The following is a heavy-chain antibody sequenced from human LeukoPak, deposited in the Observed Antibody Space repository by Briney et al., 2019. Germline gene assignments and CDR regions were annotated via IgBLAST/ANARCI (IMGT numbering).Heavy chain of an antibody. CDR2: ISGSGGST. CDR3: AKGRDSSSWYNPPIYMDV. CDR1: GFTFSSYA. V-gene: IGHV3-23*01. J-gene: IGHJ6*03. Sequence: GGSLRLSCAASGFTFSSYAMSWVRQAPGKGLEWVSAISGSGGSTYYADSVKGRFTIPRDNSKNTLYLQMNSLRAEDTAVYYCAKGRDSSSWYNPPIYMDVWGKGTTVTVSS. D-gene: IGHD6-13*01.